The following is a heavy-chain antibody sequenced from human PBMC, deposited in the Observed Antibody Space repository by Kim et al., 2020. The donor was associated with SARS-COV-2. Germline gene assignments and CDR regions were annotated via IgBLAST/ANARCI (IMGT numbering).Heavy chain of an antibody. CDR2: ISYDGSNK. CDR3: AKTLSAVAGTTHYYYGMDV. Sequence: GGSLRLSCAASGFTFSSYGMHWVRQAPGKGLEWVAVISYDGSNKYYADSVKGRFTISRDNSKNTLYLQMNSLRAEDTAVYYCAKTLSAVAGTTHYYYGMDVWGQGTTVTVSS. D-gene: IGHD6-19*01. J-gene: IGHJ6*02. CDR1: GFTFSSYG. V-gene: IGHV3-30*18.